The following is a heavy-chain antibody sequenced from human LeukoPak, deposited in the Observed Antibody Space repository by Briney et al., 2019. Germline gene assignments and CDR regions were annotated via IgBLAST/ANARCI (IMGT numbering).Heavy chain of an antibody. CDR1: GGTFSSYA. CDR3: ASRFRDDYGEGWFDP. J-gene: IGHJ5*02. V-gene: IGHV1-69*01. D-gene: IGHD4-17*01. Sequence: SVKVSCKASGGTFSSYAISWVRQAPGQGLEWMGGIIPIFGTANYAQKFQGRVTITADESTSTAYTELSSLRSEDTAVYYCASRFRDDYGEGWFDPWGQGTLVTVSS. CDR2: IIPIFGTA.